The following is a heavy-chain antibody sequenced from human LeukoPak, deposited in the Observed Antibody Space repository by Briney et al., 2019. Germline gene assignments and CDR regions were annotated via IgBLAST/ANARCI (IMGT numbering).Heavy chain of an antibody. J-gene: IGHJ3*02. D-gene: IGHD5-24*01. Sequence: PSDTLSLTCTVSGYSISSGYYWGWIRQPPGKGLEWIGSIYHSGRTFYNPSLKSRVTISVDTSKNQFSLKLTSVTAADTAVYYCARDSLRSATMGWSGAFDIWGQGTMVTVSS. CDR2: IYHSGRT. V-gene: IGHV4-38-2*02. CDR3: ARDSLRSATMGWSGAFDI. CDR1: GYSISSGYY.